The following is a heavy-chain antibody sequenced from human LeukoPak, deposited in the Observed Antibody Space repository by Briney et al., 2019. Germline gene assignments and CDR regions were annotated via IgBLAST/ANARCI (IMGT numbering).Heavy chain of an antibody. V-gene: IGHV3-48*03. CDR3: ASRNCSSTSCLDY. Sequence: PARSLRLSCAASGFTFSSYEMNWVRQAPGKGLEWDSYISSSGSNIYYADSVKGRFTISRDNAKNSLYLQMNSLRAEDTAVYYCASRNCSSTSCLDYWGQGTLGTVSS. J-gene: IGHJ4*02. CDR2: ISSSGSNI. CDR1: GFTFSSYE. D-gene: IGHD2-2*01.